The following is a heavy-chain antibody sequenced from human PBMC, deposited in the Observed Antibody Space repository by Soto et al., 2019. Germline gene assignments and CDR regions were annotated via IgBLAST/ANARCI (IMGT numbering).Heavy chain of an antibody. CDR3: AKVPPGLDGSGSWDY. Sequence: EVQLLESGGGLVQPGGSLRLSCAASGFSFSDYAMSWVRQAPGKGLEWVSGIEVGGGSTWYADSVRGRFTISRDNSKGTLYLQLNNVRDEDTAVYYCAKVPPGLDGSGSWDYWGQGTLVTVSS. CDR1: GFSFSDYA. D-gene: IGHD3-10*01. J-gene: IGHJ4*02. V-gene: IGHV3-23*01. CDR2: IEVGGGST.